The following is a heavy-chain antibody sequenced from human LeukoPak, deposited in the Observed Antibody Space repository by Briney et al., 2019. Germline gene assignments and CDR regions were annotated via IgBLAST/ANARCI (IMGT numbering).Heavy chain of an antibody. V-gene: IGHV4-39*07. J-gene: IGHJ4*02. Sequence: SETLSLTCTVSGGSISSSSYYWGWIRQPPGKGLEWIGSIYYSGSTYYNPSLKSRVTISVDTSKNQFSLKLSSVTAADTAVYYCARDLFSSGYRTPNFDYWGQGTLVTVSS. CDR2: IYYSGST. D-gene: IGHD3-22*01. CDR3: ARDLFSSGYRTPNFDY. CDR1: GGSISSSSYY.